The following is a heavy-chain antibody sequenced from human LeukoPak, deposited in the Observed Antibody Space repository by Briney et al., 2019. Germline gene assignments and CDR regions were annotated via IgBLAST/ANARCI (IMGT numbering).Heavy chain of an antibody. J-gene: IGHJ3*02. CDR1: GYSFTSYW. CDR3: ARSGPYYYDRNDSFDI. V-gene: IGHV5-51*01. D-gene: IGHD3-22*01. CDR2: IYPGDSDT. Sequence: GESLKISCKGSGYSFTSYWIGWVRQMPGKGLEWMGIIYPGDSDTRYSPSFQGQVTISADKSISTAYLQWSSLKASDTARYYCARSGPYYYDRNDSFDIWGQGTMVTVSS.